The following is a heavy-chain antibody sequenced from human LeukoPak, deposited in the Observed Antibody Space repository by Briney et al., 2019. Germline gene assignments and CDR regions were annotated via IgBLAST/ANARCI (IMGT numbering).Heavy chain of an antibody. CDR3: TSTPAAIRYYYYYGTDV. D-gene: IGHD2-2*01. V-gene: IGHV1-69*01. Sequence: SVKVSCKASGGTFSSYAISWVRQAPGQGLEWMGGIIPIFGTANYAQKFQGRVTITADESTSTAYMELSSLRSEDTAVYYCTSTPAAIRYYYYYGTDVWGQGTTVTVSS. J-gene: IGHJ6*02. CDR1: GGTFSSYA. CDR2: IIPIFGTA.